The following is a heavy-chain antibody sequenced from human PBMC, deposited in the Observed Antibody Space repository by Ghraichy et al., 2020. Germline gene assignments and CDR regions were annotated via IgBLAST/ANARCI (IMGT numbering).Heavy chain of an antibody. CDR1: GFSFSSSE. CDR2: ISGSAGSK. CDR3: AREGSLDFFDY. V-gene: IGHV3-48*03. J-gene: IGHJ4*01. Sequence: GESLNISCVASGFSFSSSEMNWVRQAPGKGLEWVSYISGSAGSKYYADSVKGRFTISRDNSKNSMYLQMNSLRAEDTAVYYCAREGSLDFFDYWGQGTLVTVSS.